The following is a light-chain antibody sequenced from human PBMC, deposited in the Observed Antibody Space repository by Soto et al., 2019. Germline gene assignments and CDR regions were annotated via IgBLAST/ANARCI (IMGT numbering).Light chain of an antibody. CDR1: QSVSSN. Sequence: ERVMTQSPATLSVSPGERATLSCRASQSVSSNLAWYQQKPGQAPRLLIYGASTRATGIPARFSGSGSGTEFTLTISSLQSEDFAVYYCQQYINWPQTFGQGTKVEIK. J-gene: IGKJ1*01. V-gene: IGKV3-15*01. CDR2: GAS. CDR3: QQYINWPQT.